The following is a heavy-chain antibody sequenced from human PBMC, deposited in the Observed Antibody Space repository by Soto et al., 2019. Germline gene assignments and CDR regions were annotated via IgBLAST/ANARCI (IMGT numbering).Heavy chain of an antibody. CDR2: IGASGDNT. Sequence: GGSLRLSCAASGFTFNRFAMTWVRQAPGKGLEWVSTIGASGDNTFYADSVKGRFTISRDNSGDTLFLQMNRLRAEDTALYYCAKLGYCSGGTCYLDYYNGLDVWGQGTTVTVS. CDR3: AKLGYCSGGTCYLDYYNGLDV. V-gene: IGHV3-23*01. J-gene: IGHJ6*02. CDR1: GFTFNRFA. D-gene: IGHD2-15*01.